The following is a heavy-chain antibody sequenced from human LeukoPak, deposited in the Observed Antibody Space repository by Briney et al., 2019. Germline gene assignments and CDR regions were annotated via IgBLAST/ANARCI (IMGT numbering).Heavy chain of an antibody. Sequence: GGSLRLSCSASGFSFDISGMHWVRQAPGKGLDYISSINKIGTTIYYADSVKGRFTISRDNSKNTLYLQMSSLRAEDTALYYCVKGRGNSGWSPFAFWGQGTLVTVSS. CDR3: VKGRGNSGWSPFAF. D-gene: IGHD6-19*01. J-gene: IGHJ4*02. CDR2: INKIGTTI. CDR1: GFSFDISG. V-gene: IGHV3-64D*06.